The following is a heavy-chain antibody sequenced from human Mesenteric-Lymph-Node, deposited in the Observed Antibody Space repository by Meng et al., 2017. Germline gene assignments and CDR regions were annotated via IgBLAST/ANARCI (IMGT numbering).Heavy chain of an antibody. CDR1: GFTLDDYG. J-gene: IGHJ4*02. CDR3: AKVIAARPFDY. Sequence: RGGLGVGVVRPGGSLRLSCAASGFTLDDYGMSWVRQAPGKGLEWVSGINWNGGSTGYADSVKGRFTISRDNAKNSLYLQMNSLRAEDTAVYYCAKVIAARPFDYWGQGTLVTVAS. CDR2: INWNGGST. V-gene: IGHV3-20*04. D-gene: IGHD6-6*01.